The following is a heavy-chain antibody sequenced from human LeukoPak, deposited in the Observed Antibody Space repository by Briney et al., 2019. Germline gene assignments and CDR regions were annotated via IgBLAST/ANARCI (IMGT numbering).Heavy chain of an antibody. D-gene: IGHD4-17*01. Sequence: GGSLRLSCAASGFTLSSYSMNWVRQAPGKGLEWVSYISSSSSTIYYADSVKGRFTISRDDAKNSLYLQMNSLRAEDTAVYYCARGDYGDYRNWFDPWGQGTLVTVSS. CDR1: GFTLSSYS. V-gene: IGHV3-48*01. J-gene: IGHJ5*02. CDR2: ISSSSSTI. CDR3: ARGDYGDYRNWFDP.